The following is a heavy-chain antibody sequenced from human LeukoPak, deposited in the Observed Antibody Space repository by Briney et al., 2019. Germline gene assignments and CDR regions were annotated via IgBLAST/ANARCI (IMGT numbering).Heavy chain of an antibody. V-gene: IGHV3-74*01. CDR3: AFDFGGYSDT. D-gene: IGHD3-10*01. CDR2: TNPDGSRV. J-gene: IGHJ5*02. CDR1: GATFSTFW. Sequence: PGGSLRLSCAVSGATFSTFWMHWVRQVPGKGPAWVSRTNPDGSRVDYADSVKGRFTISRDNARDTLYLQMNSLRVGDTAMYYCAFDFGGYSDTWGQGTLVTVSS.